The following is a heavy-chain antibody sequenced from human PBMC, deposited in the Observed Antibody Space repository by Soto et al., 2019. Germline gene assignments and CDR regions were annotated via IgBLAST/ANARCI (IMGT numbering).Heavy chain of an antibody. Sequence: EVQLVESGGGLVQPGGSLSLSCAASGFNFSSYAMHWVRQAPGNGLEYVSAISSNGGSTYYANSVKGRFTISRDNSKNTLYLQMGSLRAEDMAVYYCARADYCDSYYYMDVWGKGTTVTVSS. CDR1: GFNFSSYA. V-gene: IGHV3-64*01. J-gene: IGHJ6*03. D-gene: IGHD4-17*01. CDR3: ARADYCDSYYYMDV. CDR2: ISSNGGST.